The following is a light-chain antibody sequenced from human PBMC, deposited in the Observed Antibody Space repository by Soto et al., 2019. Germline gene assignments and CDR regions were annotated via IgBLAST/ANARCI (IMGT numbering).Light chain of an antibody. J-gene: IGKJ1*01. CDR1: QSVVTNS. V-gene: IGKV3-20*01. CDR2: GAS. CDR3: HQYGGPRWT. Sequence: EIVLTQSPGTLSLSPGEIATLSFSASQSVVTNSLAWYQQKPGQAPRLIIYGASNRATGIPDRFSGRGSGTDFTLTISRLEPEDCAVYYCHQYGGPRWTFGQGTKVDIK.